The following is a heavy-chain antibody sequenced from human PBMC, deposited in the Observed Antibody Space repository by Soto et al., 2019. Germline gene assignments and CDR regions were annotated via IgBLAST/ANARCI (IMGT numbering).Heavy chain of an antibody. Sequence: YGPTLVNPTPTLALTCTFSGFSLITSGVGVGWIRKHPGKALEWLALIYWNDDKRYSPSLKSRLTITKDTSKNQVVLTMTNMDPVDTATYYCAHRVVVDAKGWFDPWGQGTMVTVSS. CDR1: GFSLITSGVG. CDR2: IYWNDDK. D-gene: IGHD2-15*01. J-gene: IGHJ5*02. CDR3: AHRVVVDAKGWFDP. V-gene: IGHV2-5*01.